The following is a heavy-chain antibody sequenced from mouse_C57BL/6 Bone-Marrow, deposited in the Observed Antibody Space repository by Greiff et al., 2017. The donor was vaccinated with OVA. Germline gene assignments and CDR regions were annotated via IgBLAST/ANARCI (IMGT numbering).Heavy chain of an antibody. Sequence: QVQLQQSGPELVKPGASVKISCKASGYAFSSSWMNWVKQRPGKGLEWIGDIYPGSGSTNYNEKFKSKATLTVDTSSSTAYMQLSSLTSEDSAVYYCARSYYGSSSAWFAYWGQGTLVTVSA. CDR1: GYAFSSSW. V-gene: IGHV1-82*01. CDR3: ARSYYGSSSAWFAY. J-gene: IGHJ3*01. CDR2: IYPGSGST. D-gene: IGHD1-1*01.